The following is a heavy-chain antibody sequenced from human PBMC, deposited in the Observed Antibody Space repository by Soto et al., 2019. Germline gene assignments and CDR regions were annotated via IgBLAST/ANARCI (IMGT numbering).Heavy chain of an antibody. V-gene: IGHV4-4*07. CDR3: ARGQRFSDWFDP. Sequence: SETLSRTCSVSGGSSTTYFWTWIRQPAWKGLEWIGRIYSSGSTKYNTSLQTLISMSLDTSKNQFSLTLASVTAAETAVYYCARGQRFSDWFDPWGQGTLVTVSS. D-gene: IGHD3-3*01. CDR2: IYSSGST. CDR1: GGSSTTYF. J-gene: IGHJ5*02.